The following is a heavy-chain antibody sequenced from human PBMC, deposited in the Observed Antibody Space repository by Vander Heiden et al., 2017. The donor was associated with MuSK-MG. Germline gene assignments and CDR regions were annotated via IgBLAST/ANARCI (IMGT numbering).Heavy chain of an antibody. Sequence: QLQLVQSGAEVKKPGSSVKVFCKASEVTFSSYAIGSVRQAPGEGLEWMGGIIPICGTANYAQKFQGRVTITADESTSTAYMELSSLRSEDTAVYYCARVTYDYGSGSYFSYYYYGMDVWGQGTTVTVSS. V-gene: IGHV1-69*01. CDR3: ARVTYDYGSGSYFSYYYYGMDV. J-gene: IGHJ6*02. CDR2: IIPICGTA. CDR1: EVTFSSYA. D-gene: IGHD3-10*01.